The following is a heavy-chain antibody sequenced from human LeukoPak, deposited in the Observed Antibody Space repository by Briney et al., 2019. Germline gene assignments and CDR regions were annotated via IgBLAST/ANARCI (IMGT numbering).Heavy chain of an antibody. J-gene: IGHJ4*02. CDR3: APRPGYCSSTSCHEGRD. Sequence: GGSLRLSCAASGFTFSSYAMSWVRQAPGKGLEWVSAISGSGGGTYYADSVKGRFTISRDNSKNTLYLQMNSLRAEDTAVYYCAPRPGYCSSTSCHEGRDWGQGTLVTVSS. V-gene: IGHV3-23*01. D-gene: IGHD2-2*03. CDR2: ISGSGGGT. CDR1: GFTFSSYA.